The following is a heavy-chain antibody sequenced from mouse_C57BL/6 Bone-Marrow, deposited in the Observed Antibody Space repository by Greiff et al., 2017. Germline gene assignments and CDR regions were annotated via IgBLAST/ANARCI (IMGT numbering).Heavy chain of an antibody. Sequence: QVQLKQPGAELVKPGASVKMSCKASGYTFTSYWITWVKQRPGQGLEWIGVIYPGSGSTNYNEKFKSKATLTVDTSSSTAYMQLSSLTSEDSAVYYCAREMVTTYYAMDYWGQGTSVTVSS. V-gene: IGHV1-55*01. D-gene: IGHD2-1*01. CDR3: AREMVTTYYAMDY. J-gene: IGHJ4*01. CDR1: GYTFTSYW. CDR2: IYPGSGST.